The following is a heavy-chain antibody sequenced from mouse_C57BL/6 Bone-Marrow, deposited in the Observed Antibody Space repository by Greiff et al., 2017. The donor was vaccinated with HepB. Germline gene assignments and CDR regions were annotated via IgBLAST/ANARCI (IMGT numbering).Heavy chain of an antibody. CDR3: ARRDSNYVGFDY. Sequence: EVKLVESGGGLVQPGESLKLSCESNEYEFPSHDMSWVRKTPEKRLELVAALNSDGGSTYYPDTMERRFIISRDNTKKTLYLQMSSLRSEDTALYYCARRDSNYVGFDYWGQGTTLTVSS. CDR2: LNSDGGST. D-gene: IGHD2-5*01. J-gene: IGHJ2*01. CDR1: EYEFPSHD. V-gene: IGHV5-2*01.